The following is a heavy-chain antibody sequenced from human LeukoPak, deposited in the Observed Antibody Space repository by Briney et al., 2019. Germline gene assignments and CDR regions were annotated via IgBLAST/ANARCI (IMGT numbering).Heavy chain of an antibody. J-gene: IGHJ4*02. V-gene: IGHV3-7*05. CDR3: AREVYGDNYFDY. CDR1: GFTFSSYW. CDR2: IKQDGSEK. D-gene: IGHD4-17*01. Sequence: PGGSLRLSCAASGFTFSSYWMSWVRQAPGKGPEWVANIKQDGSEKYYVDSVKGRFTISRDNAKMSLYLQMNSLRAEDTAVYYCAREVYGDNYFDYWGQGTLVTVSS.